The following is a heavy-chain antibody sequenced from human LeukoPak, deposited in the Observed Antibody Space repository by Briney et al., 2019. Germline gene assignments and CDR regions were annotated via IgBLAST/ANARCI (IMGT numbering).Heavy chain of an antibody. D-gene: IGHD5-18*01. J-gene: IGHJ3*02. V-gene: IGHV4-59*08. CDR2: IYYSGST. Sequence: SETLSLTCTVSGGSISTYYWSWIRQSPGKGLEWIGSIYYSGSTNYNASLRSRITISVDTSKNEFSLKLSSVTAADTAVYYCARQPGSTAAFDIWGQGTTVIVSA. CDR1: GGSISTYY. CDR3: ARQPGSTAAFDI.